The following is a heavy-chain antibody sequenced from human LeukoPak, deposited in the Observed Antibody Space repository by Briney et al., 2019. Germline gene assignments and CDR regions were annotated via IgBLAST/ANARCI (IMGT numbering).Heavy chain of an antibody. D-gene: IGHD4-17*01. J-gene: IGHJ4*02. CDR1: GYTFNKNY. CDR3: VRGNQKYGDYVRD. Sequence: GESLKISCKASGYTFNKNYIAGVRQVSGKGLEWMGIIYPGDSDTRYSPSFQGHVTISADESISTAFLQWSSVEATDSAMYYCVRGNQKYGDYVRDWGQGTLVTISS. V-gene: IGHV5-51*01. CDR2: IYPGDSDT.